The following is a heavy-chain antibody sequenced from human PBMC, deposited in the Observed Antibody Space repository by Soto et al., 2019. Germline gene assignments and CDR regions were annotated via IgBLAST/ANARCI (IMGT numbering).Heavy chain of an antibody. J-gene: IGHJ4*02. Sequence: GESLKISCKGSGYNFATNWIGWVRQMPGKGLEWMGIIYPGDSDTRYSPSFQGQVTISADKSISTAYLQWTSLKASDSAMYYCARQPYCTSARCYPPDYWGQGTLVTVSS. CDR2: IYPGDSDT. CDR1: GYNFATNW. D-gene: IGHD2-2*01. CDR3: ARQPYCTSARCYPPDY. V-gene: IGHV5-51*01.